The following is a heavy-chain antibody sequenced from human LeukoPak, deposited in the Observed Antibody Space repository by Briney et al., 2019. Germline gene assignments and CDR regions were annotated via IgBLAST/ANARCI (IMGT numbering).Heavy chain of an antibody. CDR1: GYTFSTYY. D-gene: IGHD3-22*01. V-gene: IGHV1-46*01. J-gene: IGHJ4*02. Sequence: ASVTVSCKASGYTFSTYYLNWARQAPGQGLEWMGIFHPSGGAKSYAQKFQDRITITSDTATSTMSMELSSLSSEDTAVYYCARGRESSGYQEYYLDHWSQGTLVTVSS. CDR3: ARGRESSGYQEYYLDH. CDR2: FHPSGGAK.